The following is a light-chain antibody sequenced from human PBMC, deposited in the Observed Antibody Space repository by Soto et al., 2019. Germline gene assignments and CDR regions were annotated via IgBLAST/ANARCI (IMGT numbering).Light chain of an antibody. CDR2: GAS. CDR1: QSVSSN. J-gene: IGKJ2*01. Sequence: EIVMTQSPATLSVSPGERATLSCRASQSVSSNLARYQQKPGQAPRLLIYGASTSATGIPRRFSGSGSGTEFTLTISSLQSEDFAVYDCQQYNNWPPYTFGQGTKLEIK. CDR3: QQYNNWPPYT. V-gene: IGKV3-15*01.